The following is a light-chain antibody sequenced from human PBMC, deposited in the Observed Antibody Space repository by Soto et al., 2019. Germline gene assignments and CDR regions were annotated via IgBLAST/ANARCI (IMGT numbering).Light chain of an antibody. Sequence: EIVLTQSPATLSVSAGGTVTLSCRASQSIRTNVAWYQQIPGQAPRLLVYGASTRATGVPARFSGSGSGIEFTLTISSLQSEDSAFYYCQQYNNWPRTFGQGTRVEI. CDR2: GAS. J-gene: IGKJ1*01. CDR1: QSIRTN. CDR3: QQYNNWPRT. V-gene: IGKV3-15*01.